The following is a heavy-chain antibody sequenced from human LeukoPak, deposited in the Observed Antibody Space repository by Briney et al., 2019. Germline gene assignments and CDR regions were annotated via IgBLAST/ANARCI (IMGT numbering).Heavy chain of an antibody. CDR1: GFTFSDYY. CDR3: ARDHDYYDSSGYPDY. J-gene: IGHJ4*02. Sequence: GGSLRLSCAASGFTFSDYYMSWIRQAPGKGLEWVSYLSSSGTTIYYADSVKGRFTISRDNAKNSLYLQMNSLRAEDTAVYYCARDHDYYDSSGYPDYWGQGTLVTVSS. CDR2: LSSSGTTI. V-gene: IGHV3-11*04. D-gene: IGHD3-22*01.